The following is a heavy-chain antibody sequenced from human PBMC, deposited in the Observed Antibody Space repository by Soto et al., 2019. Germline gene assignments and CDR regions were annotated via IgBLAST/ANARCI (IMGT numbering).Heavy chain of an antibody. CDR3: ARPYGDYVGGGVSYYYYYMDV. J-gene: IGHJ6*03. Sequence: GGSLRLSCAASGFTFSSYSMNWVRQAPGKGLEWVSYISSSSSTIYYADSVKGRFTISRDNAKNSLYLQMNSLRAEDTAVYYCARPYGDYVGGGVSYYYYYMDVWGKGTTVTVSS. V-gene: IGHV3-48*01. CDR1: GFTFSSYS. CDR2: ISSSSSTI. D-gene: IGHD4-17*01.